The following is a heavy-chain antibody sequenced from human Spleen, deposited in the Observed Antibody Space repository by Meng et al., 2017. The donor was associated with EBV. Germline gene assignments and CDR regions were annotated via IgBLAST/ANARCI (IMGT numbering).Heavy chain of an antibody. CDR2: INPNSGDT. Sequence: QVQLGQSGAGVKKPWASVKVPCKASGYTFTDYDMHWVRQAPGQGLEWMGRINPNSGDTDYAQKFQGRVTMTRDTSISTAYMELSRLRSDDTALYYCASESGRGYTPDYWGQGTLVTVSS. J-gene: IGHJ4*02. V-gene: IGHV1-2*06. D-gene: IGHD3-10*01. CDR1: GYTFTDYD. CDR3: ASESGRGYTPDY.